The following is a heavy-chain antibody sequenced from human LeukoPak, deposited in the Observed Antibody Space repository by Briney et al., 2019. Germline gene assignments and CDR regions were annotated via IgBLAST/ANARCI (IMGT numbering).Heavy chain of an antibody. D-gene: IGHD1-26*01. V-gene: IGHV1-2*02. CDR1: GYTFTDYY. Sequence: ASVKVSCKASGYTFTDYYIHWVRQAPGQGLEWMGWINPNSGDTKSAQKLQGRLTMTRDTSITTAYMDLSRLTSDDTAVYYCTRDDIVGARDFDYWGQGTLVTVSS. CDR3: TRDDIVGARDFDY. CDR2: INPNSGDT. J-gene: IGHJ4*02.